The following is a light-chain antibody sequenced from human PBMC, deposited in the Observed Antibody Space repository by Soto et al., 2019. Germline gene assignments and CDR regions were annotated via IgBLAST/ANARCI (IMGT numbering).Light chain of an antibody. CDR2: AAS. Sequence: IQMTQSPSSLSASTGDRVTIPCRASQDIGTYLAWYQQKPGKAPKLLIYAASSLQSGVPSRFSGSGSGTDFTLTISWLQSEDFATYYCQHYYNYPRTFGQGTKVDIK. J-gene: IGKJ1*01. CDR1: QDIGTY. CDR3: QHYYNYPRT. V-gene: IGKV1-8*01.